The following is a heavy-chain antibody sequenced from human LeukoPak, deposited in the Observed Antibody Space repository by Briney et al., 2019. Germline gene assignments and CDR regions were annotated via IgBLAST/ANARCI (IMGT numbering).Heavy chain of an antibody. Sequence: GGSLRLSCAVSGFTFSTYWMHWVRQAPGKGPVWVSRISSDGTRTSYVDSVRGRFTISRDSAKNTLFLQMNSLRVEDTAVYYCARSPNCGGDCSWGQGTLVTVSS. J-gene: IGHJ5*02. CDR3: ARSPNCGGDCS. V-gene: IGHV3-74*01. CDR1: GFTFSTYW. D-gene: IGHD2-21*02. CDR2: ISSDGTRT.